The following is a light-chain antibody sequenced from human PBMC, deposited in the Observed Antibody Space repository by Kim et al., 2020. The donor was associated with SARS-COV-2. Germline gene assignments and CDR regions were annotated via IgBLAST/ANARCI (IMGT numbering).Light chain of an antibody. J-gene: IGKJ1*01. V-gene: IGKV3-15*01. CDR2: GAS. CDR3: LQYNNWPGT. CDR1: QSVVNN. Sequence: EIVMTQSPATLSVSPGERATLSCRASQSVVNNLAWYQQKPGRPPRLLIYGASTRATGVPARFSGSRSGTDFTLTISSLQSEDFAVYYCLQYNNWPGTFGQGTKVDIK.